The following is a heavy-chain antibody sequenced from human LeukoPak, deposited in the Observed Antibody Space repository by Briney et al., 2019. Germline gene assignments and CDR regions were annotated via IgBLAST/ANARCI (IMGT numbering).Heavy chain of an antibody. D-gene: IGHD1-14*01. CDR2: IYYSGST. V-gene: IGHV4-31*03. CDR1: GGSISSGGYY. J-gene: IGHJ5*02. CDR3: ASTGLRNWFDP. Sequence: SETLPLTRTVSGGSISSGGYYWSWIRQHPGKGLEWIGYIYYSGSTYYNPSLKSRVTISVDTSKNQFSLKLSSVTAADTAVYYCASTGLRNWFDPWGQGTLVTVSS.